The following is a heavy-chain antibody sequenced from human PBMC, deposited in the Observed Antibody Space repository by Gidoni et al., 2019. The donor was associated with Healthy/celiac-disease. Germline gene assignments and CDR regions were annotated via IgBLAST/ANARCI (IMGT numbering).Heavy chain of an antibody. CDR3: ARWPIGSTRYYGMDV. D-gene: IGHD2-2*01. J-gene: IGHJ6*02. CDR2: GST. Sequence: GSTNYNPSLKSRVTISVDTSKNQFSLKLSSVTAADTAVYYCARWPIGSTRYYGMDVWGQGTTVTVSS. V-gene: IGHV4-59*01.